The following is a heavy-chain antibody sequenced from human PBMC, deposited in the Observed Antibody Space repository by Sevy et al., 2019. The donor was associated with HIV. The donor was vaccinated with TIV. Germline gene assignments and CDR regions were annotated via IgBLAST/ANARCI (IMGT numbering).Heavy chain of an antibody. CDR2: IYYSGST. CDR3: EFHRGGWFSSEYYFDY. D-gene: IGHD3-10*01. CDR1: GGSVSSGSYY. J-gene: IGHJ4*02. V-gene: IGHV4-61*01. Sequence: SETLSLTCTVSGGSVSSGSYYWSWIRQPPGKGLEWIGYIYYSGSTNYNPSLKSRVTISVDTSKNQFSLKLSSVTAADTAVYYCEFHRGGWFSSEYYFDYWGQGTLVTVSS.